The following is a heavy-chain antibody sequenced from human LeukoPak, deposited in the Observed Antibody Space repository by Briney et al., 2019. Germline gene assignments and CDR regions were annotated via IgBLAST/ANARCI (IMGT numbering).Heavy chain of an antibody. D-gene: IGHD3-22*01. V-gene: IGHV4-59*01. J-gene: IGHJ4*02. CDR2: IYYTGST. Sequence: PSETLSLTYTVSGGSISSYYWSWIRQSPGKGLESLGYIYYTGSTNYNPSLKSRDTMSVDTSRNQFFLRLSSVTAADTAVYYCARFSEYYHSSVHYLDYWGQGTLVSISS. CDR1: GGSISSYY. CDR3: ARFSEYYHSSVHYLDY.